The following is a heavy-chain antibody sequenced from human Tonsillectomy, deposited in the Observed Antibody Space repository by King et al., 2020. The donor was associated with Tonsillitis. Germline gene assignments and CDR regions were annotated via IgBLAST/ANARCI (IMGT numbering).Heavy chain of an antibody. J-gene: IGHJ5*02. CDR1: GYTFTGYY. Sequence: VQLVESGAEVKEPGASVKVSCKASGYTFTGYYVHWVRQAPGQGLEWMGWINPNSGGTNFAQKFQGRVTMTRDTSSSTAYMELSRLRSDDTAVYYCGRLALGDTPLGWFDPWGQGTLVTVSS. D-gene: IGHD2-15*01. CDR3: GRLALGDTPLGWFDP. V-gene: IGHV1-2*02. CDR2: INPNSGGT.